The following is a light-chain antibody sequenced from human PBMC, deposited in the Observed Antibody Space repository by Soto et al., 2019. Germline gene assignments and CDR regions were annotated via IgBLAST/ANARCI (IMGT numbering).Light chain of an antibody. CDR2: EVN. J-gene: IGLJ1*01. V-gene: IGLV2-8*01. CDR1: SSDVGGYNY. CDR3: SSYAGSNNFGV. Sequence: QSALTQPPSASGSPGQSVTISCTGTSSDVGGYNYVSWYQQHPGKAPKLMIYEVNKRPSGVPDRFSGSKSGNTASLTVSGLQPQDEAYYYCSSYAGSNNFGVFGTGTKVXVL.